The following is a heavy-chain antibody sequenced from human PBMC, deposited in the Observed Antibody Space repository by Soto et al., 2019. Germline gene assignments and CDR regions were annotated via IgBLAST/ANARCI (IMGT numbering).Heavy chain of an antibody. D-gene: IGHD2-2*01. Sequence: GGSLKISCKGSGYSFTSYWISWGRQMPGEGLEWMGRIDPSDSYTNYSPSFQGHVTISADKSISTAYLQWSSLKASDTAMYYCARETTSDSVWYYGMDVWGQGTTVTVYS. CDR3: ARETTSDSVWYYGMDV. V-gene: IGHV5-10-1*01. CDR1: GYSFTSYW. CDR2: IDPSDSYT. J-gene: IGHJ6*02.